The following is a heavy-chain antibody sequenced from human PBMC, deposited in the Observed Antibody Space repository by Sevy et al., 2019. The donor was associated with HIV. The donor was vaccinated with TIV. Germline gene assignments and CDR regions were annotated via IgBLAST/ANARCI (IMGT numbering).Heavy chain of an antibody. CDR2: INGRGGST. J-gene: IGHJ4*02. D-gene: IGHD6-13*01. CDR1: GYSFSSYA. CDR3: ARPSPRIAAAASAFYDN. V-gene: IGHV3-23*01. Sequence: GGPLRLSCVVSGYSFSSYAISWVRQAPGKGLEWVSTINGRGGSTYSADSVKGRFTISRDNPQNTLFLQLINLGVDVTAIYYCARPSPRIAAAASAFYDNWGQGTLVTVSS.